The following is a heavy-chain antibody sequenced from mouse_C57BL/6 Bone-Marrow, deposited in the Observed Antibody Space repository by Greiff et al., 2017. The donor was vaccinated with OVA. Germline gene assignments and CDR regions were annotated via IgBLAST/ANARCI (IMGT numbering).Heavy chain of an antibody. J-gene: IGHJ3*01. CDR1: GYSFTGYY. D-gene: IGHD2-10*02. Sequence: VQLQQSGPDLVKPGASVKISCKASGYSFTGYYMTWVKQSPEKSLEWIGEINPSTGGTTYHQKLKATATLSVDKSTSTTYLQLKSLTSEDSAVYYCARLVTWFAYWGQGTLVTVSA. CDR3: ARLVTWFAY. V-gene: IGHV1-42*01. CDR2: INPSTGGT.